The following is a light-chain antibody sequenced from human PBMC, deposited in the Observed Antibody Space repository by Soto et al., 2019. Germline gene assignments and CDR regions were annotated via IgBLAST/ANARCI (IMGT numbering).Light chain of an antibody. CDR1: QRISTW. CDR3: QQANSFPIT. V-gene: IGKV1-12*01. J-gene: IGKJ5*01. CDR2: SAS. Sequence: DIQMTQSPSSVSASVGDRVTITCRASQRISTWLAWYQQKPGQAPRLLIYSASTLQSGVPSRFSGSGSGTEFTLTISSLQPEDFATYYCQQANSFPITFGQGIRLEIK.